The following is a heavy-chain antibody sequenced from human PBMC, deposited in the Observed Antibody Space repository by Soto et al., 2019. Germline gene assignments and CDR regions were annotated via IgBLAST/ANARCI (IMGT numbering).Heavy chain of an antibody. D-gene: IGHD4-17*01. J-gene: IGHJ4*02. Sequence: QVQLQESGPGLVKPSQTLSLTCTVSGGSISSGGYYWSWIGQHPGKGLEWIGYIYYSGSTYYNPSLKSRVTISVDTSKNQFSLKLSSVTAADTAVYYCARGGLRYPTHGGYYFDYWGQGTLVTVSS. CDR2: IYYSGST. CDR3: ARGGLRYPTHGGYYFDY. V-gene: IGHV4-31*03. CDR1: GGSISSGGYY.